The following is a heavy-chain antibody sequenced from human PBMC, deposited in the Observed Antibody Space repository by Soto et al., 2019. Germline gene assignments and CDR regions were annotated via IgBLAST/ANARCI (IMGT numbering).Heavy chain of an antibody. J-gene: IGHJ6*02. V-gene: IGHV3-23*01. CDR3: AKPPGGWFPSHYYYYGMDV. D-gene: IGHD6-19*01. CDR2: ISGSGGST. CDR1: GFTFSSYA. Sequence: EVQLLESWGGLVQPGGSLRLSCAASGFTFSSYAMSWVRQAPGKGLEWVSAISGSGGSTYYADSVKGRFTISRDNSKNTLYLQMNSLRAEDTAVYYCAKPPGGWFPSHYYYYGMDVWGQGTTVTVSS.